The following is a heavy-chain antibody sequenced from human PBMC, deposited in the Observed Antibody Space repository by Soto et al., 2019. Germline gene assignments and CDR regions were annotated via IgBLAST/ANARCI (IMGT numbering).Heavy chain of an antibody. Sequence: PGGSLRLSCVASGFTFSSYAMSWVRQAPGKGLEWVSAISGSGGSTYYADSVKGRFTISRDNSKNTLYLQMNGLRAEDTAVYYCAKDQGFGNLGAEYFHHGGQGSLVTVSS. J-gene: IGHJ1*01. CDR2: ISGSGGST. CDR1: GFTFSSYA. V-gene: IGHV3-23*01. CDR3: AKDQGFGNLGAEYFHH. D-gene: IGHD1-7*01.